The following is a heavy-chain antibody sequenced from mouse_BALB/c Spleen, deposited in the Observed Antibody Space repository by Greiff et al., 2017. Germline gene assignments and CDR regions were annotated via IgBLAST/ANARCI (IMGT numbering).Heavy chain of an antibody. J-gene: IGHJ2*01. CDR3: ARSHHGGAH. Sequence: QVQLKQSGPGLVAPSQSLSITCTVSGFSLTSYGVHWVRQPPGKGLEWLGVIWAGGSTNYNSALMSRLSISKDNSKSQVFLKMNSLQTDDTAMYYCARSHHGGAHWGQGTTLTVSS. D-gene: IGHD6-1*01. CDR1: GFSLTSYG. V-gene: IGHV2-9*02. CDR2: IWAGGST.